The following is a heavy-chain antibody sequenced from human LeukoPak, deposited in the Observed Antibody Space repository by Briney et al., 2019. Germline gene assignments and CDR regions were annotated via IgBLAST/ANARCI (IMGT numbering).Heavy chain of an antibody. J-gene: IGHJ3*02. CDR2: ISYDGSNK. D-gene: IGHD2-2*01. CDR1: GFTFSSYA. Sequence: PGGSLRLSCAASGFTFSSYAMHWVRQAPGKGLEWVAVISYDGSNKYYADSVKGRFTISRDNSKNTLYLQMNSLRAEDTAVYYCARDCSSTSCYPQDAFDIWGQGTMVTVSS. CDR3: ARDCSSTSCYPQDAFDI. V-gene: IGHV3-30-3*01.